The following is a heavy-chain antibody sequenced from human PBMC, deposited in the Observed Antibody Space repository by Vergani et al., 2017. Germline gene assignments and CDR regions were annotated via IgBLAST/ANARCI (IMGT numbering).Heavy chain of an antibody. CDR3: AKDRAAATYYFDS. Sequence: QVQLVESGGGVVQPGRSLRLSCAASGFTFSNYGIHWVRQAPGKGVEWVAGISYDGSNKYYADSVKGRITISRDNSKNTLYLQMNSLRVEDTAVYYCAKDRAAATYYFDSWGQGTLVTVSS. J-gene: IGHJ4*02. V-gene: IGHV3-30*18. CDR1: GFTFSNYG. D-gene: IGHD6-13*01. CDR2: ISYDGSNK.